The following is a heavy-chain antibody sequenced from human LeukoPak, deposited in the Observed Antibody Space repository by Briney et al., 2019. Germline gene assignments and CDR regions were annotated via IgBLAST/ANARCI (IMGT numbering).Heavy chain of an antibody. V-gene: IGHV3-48*01. Sequence: PGGTLRLSCAASGFIFSSYGMNWVRQAPGKGLEWISYISSINSGEYYADSVKGRFSISRDNAKNSLSLQMNSLRVEDTAVYYCVKDWTYSFEDWGQGTLVTVSS. CDR2: ISSINSGE. CDR1: GFIFSSYG. CDR3: VKDWTYSFED. J-gene: IGHJ4*02. D-gene: IGHD3/OR15-3a*01.